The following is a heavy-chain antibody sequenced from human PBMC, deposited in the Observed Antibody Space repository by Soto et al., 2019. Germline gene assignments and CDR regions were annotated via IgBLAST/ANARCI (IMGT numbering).Heavy chain of an antibody. CDR2: IYWDGDK. CDR3: VHSRCGGDCLRSYSSRSYYGMDV. CDR1: GFSLNTGGLG. D-gene: IGHD2-21*02. V-gene: IGHV2-5*02. Sequence: QITLKESGPTLVKPTQTLTLTCTFSGFSLNTGGLGVGWIRQPPGKALEWLALIYWDGDKRYSPSLQSRLSIAKDTSKNPVVLTMTNMDPVDTATYYCVHSRCGGDCLRSYSSRSYYGMDVWGQGNTVTVSS. J-gene: IGHJ6*02.